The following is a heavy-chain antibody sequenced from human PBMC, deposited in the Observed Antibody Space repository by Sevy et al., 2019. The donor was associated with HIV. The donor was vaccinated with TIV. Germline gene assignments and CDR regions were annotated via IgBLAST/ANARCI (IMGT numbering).Heavy chain of an antibody. CDR1: GFSLSTSGVG. CDR3: AHRTWGGTGWFRSFDY. D-gene: IGHD6-19*01. CDR2: VYWDDDK. J-gene: IGHJ4*02. Sequence: SGPTLVKPTQTLTLTCTFSGFSLSTSGVGVGWIHQPPGKALEWLALVYWDDDKRYSPSLKSRLTITKDTSKNQVVLTMTNMDPVDTATYFYAHRTWGGTGWFRSFDYWGQGTLVTVSS. V-gene: IGHV2-5*02.